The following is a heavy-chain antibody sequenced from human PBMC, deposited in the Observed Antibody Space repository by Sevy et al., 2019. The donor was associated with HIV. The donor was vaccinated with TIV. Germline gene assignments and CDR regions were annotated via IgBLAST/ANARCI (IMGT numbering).Heavy chain of an antibody. CDR3: ARAQQVTMLVVIGGLYFDF. V-gene: IGHV3-7*01. CDR2: IKQDMSEK. J-gene: IGHJ4*02. D-gene: IGHD3-22*01. CDR1: GFTFSSYW. Sequence: GGSLRLSCAASGFTFSSYWMTWVRQAPGKGLEWVANIKQDMSEKYYADSVKGRFTISRDNVRNSLYLQMESLRAEDTAVYYCARAQQVTMLVVIGGLYFDFWGQGTLVTVSS.